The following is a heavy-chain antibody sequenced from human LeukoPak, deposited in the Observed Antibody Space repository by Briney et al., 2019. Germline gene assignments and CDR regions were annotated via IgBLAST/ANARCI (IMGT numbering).Heavy chain of an antibody. CDR2: ISWNSGSI. D-gene: IGHD3-3*02. CDR1: GFTFDDYA. J-gene: IGHJ6*02. Sequence: GGSLRLSCAASGFTFDDYAMHWVRQAPGKGLEGVSGISWNSGSIGYADSVKGRFTISRDNAKNSLYLQMNSLRAEDTALYYCAKDSIAELSTYYYYGMDVWGQGTTVTVSS. CDR3: AKDSIAELSTYYYYGMDV. V-gene: IGHV3-9*01.